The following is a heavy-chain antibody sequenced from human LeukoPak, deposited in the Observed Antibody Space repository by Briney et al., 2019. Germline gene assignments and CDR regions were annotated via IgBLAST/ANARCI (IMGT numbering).Heavy chain of an antibody. CDR3: ARDGGGGYSYGEYYYGMDV. V-gene: IGHV4-59*01. Sequence: SETLSLTCAVYGGSFSGYYWRWVRPPPGKGLEWIGYIYNSGSTNYNPSLKSRVTISVDTSKNQFSLKLSSVTAADTAVYYCARDGGGGYSYGEYYYGMDVWGQGTTVTVSS. CDR2: IYNSGST. CDR1: GGSFSGYY. D-gene: IGHD5-18*01. J-gene: IGHJ6*02.